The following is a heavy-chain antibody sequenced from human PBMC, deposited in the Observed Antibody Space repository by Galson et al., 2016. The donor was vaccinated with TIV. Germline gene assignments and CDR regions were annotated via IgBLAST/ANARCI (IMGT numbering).Heavy chain of an antibody. Sequence: SLRLSCAASGFTFSSYALNWVRQAPGKGLEWVSSISATAGSTYYADSAKGRFTISRDNSKNTLYLQMNSLRAEDSAVYYCAKPFSTFIPASGFFDFLGQGTLVTVSS. V-gene: IGHV3-23*01. CDR3: AKPFSTFIPASGFFDF. D-gene: IGHD3-16*01. CDR2: ISATAGST. J-gene: IGHJ4*02. CDR1: GFTFSSYA.